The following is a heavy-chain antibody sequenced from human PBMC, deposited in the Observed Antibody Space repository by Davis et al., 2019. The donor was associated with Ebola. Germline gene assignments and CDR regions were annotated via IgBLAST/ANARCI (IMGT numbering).Heavy chain of an antibody. CDR1: GYTFTSYG. CDR2: ISAYNGNT. J-gene: IGHJ4*02. V-gene: IGHV1-18*01. Sequence: ASVKVSCKASGYTFTSYGISWVRQAPGQGLEWMGWISAYNGNTNYAQKLQGRVTMTTDTSTSTAYMELRSLRSDDTAVYYCARDYDFWSGYHYYLDYWGQGTLVTVSS. CDR3: ARDYDFWSGYHYYLDY. D-gene: IGHD3-3*01.